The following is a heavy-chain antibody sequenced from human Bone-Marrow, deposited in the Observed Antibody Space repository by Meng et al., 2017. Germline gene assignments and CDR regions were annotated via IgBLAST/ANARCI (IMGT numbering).Heavy chain of an antibody. CDR2: IYSGGST. CDR3: ARISSGWLIDY. V-gene: IGHV3-53*04. CDR1: GFTVSSNY. D-gene: IGHD6-19*01. Sequence: EVQLVKYGGGLVQPGASLTLSCAVSGFTVSSNYMGWVRQAPGKGLEWVLVIYSGGSTYEEDSVKGRIIISRHNTKTTLYLQMSIMRAEDTAVYYCARISSGWLIDYWGQGTLVTVSS. J-gene: IGHJ4*02.